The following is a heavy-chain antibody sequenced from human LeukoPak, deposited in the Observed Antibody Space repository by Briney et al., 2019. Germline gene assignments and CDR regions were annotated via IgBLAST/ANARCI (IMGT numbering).Heavy chain of an antibody. CDR3: ASVVPAADFDY. D-gene: IGHD2-2*01. V-gene: IGHV4-39*01. Sequence: SETLSLTCAVYGGSFSGYYWGWVRQPPGKGLEWIGSIYYSGSTYYNPSLKSRVTISVDTSKNQFSLKLSSVTAADTAVYYCASVVPAADFDYWGQGTLVTVSS. J-gene: IGHJ4*02. CDR1: GGSFSGYY. CDR2: IYYSGST.